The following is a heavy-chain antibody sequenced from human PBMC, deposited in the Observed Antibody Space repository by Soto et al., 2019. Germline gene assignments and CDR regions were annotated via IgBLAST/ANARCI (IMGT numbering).Heavy chain of an antibody. J-gene: IGHJ4*02. D-gene: IGHD2-21*02. Sequence: RSLTCTVSGDSVSSGSNYWTWIRHHPGKGLEWIGFIHSRGRTYYNPSLKGRITISIDTSKNLFSLKVTSLTAADTAVYYCARDRCSGGDCYLGYWGQGTPVTVSS. CDR2: IHSRGRT. V-gene: IGHV4-31*03. CDR1: GDSVSSGSNY. CDR3: ARDRCSGGDCYLGY.